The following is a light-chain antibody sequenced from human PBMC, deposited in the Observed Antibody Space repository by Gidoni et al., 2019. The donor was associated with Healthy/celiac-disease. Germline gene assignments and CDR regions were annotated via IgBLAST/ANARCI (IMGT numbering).Light chain of an antibody. CDR3: QAWDSSTVV. V-gene: IGLV3-1*01. CDR2: QDS. Sequence: SYELTKPRTSPLSPGQTASITCSGDNLGDKYACWYQQKPGQSPVLVIYQDSKRPSGIPERFSGSNSGNTATLTIGGTQAMDEADYYCQAWDSSTVVFGGGTKLTVL. J-gene: IGLJ2*01. CDR1: NLGDKY.